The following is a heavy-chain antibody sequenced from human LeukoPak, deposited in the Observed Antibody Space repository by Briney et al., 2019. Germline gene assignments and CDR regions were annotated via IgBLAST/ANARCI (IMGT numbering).Heavy chain of an antibody. Sequence: ASVKVSCKTSGYTFNDYYMHWVRQAPGQGLEWMGWINPNSGATNYAQKFQGRVTMARDTSISTAYMELNSLRSDDTAVYYCARDDYGSGSYSYWGQGTLVTVSS. CDR3: ARDDYGSGSYSY. J-gene: IGHJ4*02. CDR2: INPNSGAT. D-gene: IGHD3-10*01. CDR1: GYTFNDYY. V-gene: IGHV1-2*02.